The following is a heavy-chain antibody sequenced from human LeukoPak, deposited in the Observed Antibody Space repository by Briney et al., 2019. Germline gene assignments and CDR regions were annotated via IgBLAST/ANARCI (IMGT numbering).Heavy chain of an antibody. V-gene: IGHV3-23*01. CDR2: FSGGGDST. Sequence: PGGSLRLSCAASGFTFSSYWMSWVRQAPGKGLEWVSDFSGGGDSTHYADSVKGRFTISRDTAKNTLYLQMNSLRVEDTAVYYCARYIYGWYFDYWGQGTLVTVSS. CDR1: GFTFSSYW. D-gene: IGHD5-18*01. J-gene: IGHJ4*02. CDR3: ARYIYGWYFDY.